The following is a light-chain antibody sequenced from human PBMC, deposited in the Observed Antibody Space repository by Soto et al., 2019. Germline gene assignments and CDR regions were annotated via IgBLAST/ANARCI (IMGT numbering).Light chain of an antibody. Sequence: EVVMTQSPATLSVSPGERATLSCRASQSVNANLAWYQQMPGQAPRLLIHGASNRATGIPARFSGSGFGTEFLLTISSLQSEDVAVYYCQQYNTWLWTFGQGTKVEI. CDR3: QQYNTWLWT. CDR2: GAS. V-gene: IGKV3-15*01. CDR1: QSVNAN. J-gene: IGKJ1*01.